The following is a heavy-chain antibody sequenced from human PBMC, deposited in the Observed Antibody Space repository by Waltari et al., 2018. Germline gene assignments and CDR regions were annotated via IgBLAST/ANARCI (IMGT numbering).Heavy chain of an antibody. J-gene: IGHJ5*02. CDR1: GYSFTNYW. CDR2: IYPGDSDT. V-gene: IGHV5-51*03. Sequence: EVQLVQSGAEVKKPGESLKISCKGSGYSFTNYWIGWGRPMPGKGLEWRGVIYPGDSDTRYSPSFQGQVPISADKSISTAYLQWSSLKASDTAMYYCARPVQGDWFDPWGQGTLVTVSS. CDR3: ARPVQGDWFDP.